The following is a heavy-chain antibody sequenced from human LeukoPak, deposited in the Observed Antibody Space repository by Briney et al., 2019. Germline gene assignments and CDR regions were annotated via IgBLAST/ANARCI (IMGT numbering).Heavy chain of an antibody. J-gene: IGHJ4*02. CDR1: GGSFSGYY. CDR2: INHSGGT. Sequence: PSETLSLTCAVYGGSFSGYYWSWIRQPPGKGLEWIGEINHSGGTNYNPSLKSRVTTSVDTSKNQFSLKLSTVTAADTSVYYCARGQARKGGYAYYWGQGTLVTVSS. CDR3: ARGQARKGGYAYY. D-gene: IGHD5-12*01. V-gene: IGHV4-34*01.